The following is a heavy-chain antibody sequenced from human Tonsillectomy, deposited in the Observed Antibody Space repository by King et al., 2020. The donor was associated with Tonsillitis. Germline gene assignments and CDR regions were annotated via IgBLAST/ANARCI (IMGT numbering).Heavy chain of an antibody. V-gene: IGHV3-15*07. CDR3: ISSLLFDY. CDR2: IKTKTNGGTT. D-gene: IGHD3-16*02. J-gene: IGHJ4*02. CDR1: GFTFSDAW. Sequence: VQLVESGGGLVEPGGSLRLSCVGSGFTFSDAWMHWVRQAPGKGLEWVGRIKTKTNGGTTDYAAPVKGRFTVSRDDSKNTLYLQMNSLKTEDTAVYYCISSLLFDYWGQGTLVTVSS.